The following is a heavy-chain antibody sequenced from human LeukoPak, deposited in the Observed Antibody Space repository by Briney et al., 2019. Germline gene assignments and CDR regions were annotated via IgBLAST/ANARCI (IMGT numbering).Heavy chain of an antibody. CDR3: ARDRVVPAADAFYYYGMDV. J-gene: IGHJ6*02. Sequence: GGSLRLSCAASGFTFSSYAMSWVRQAPGKGLEWVSAISGSGGSTYYADSVKGRFTISRDNSKNTLYLQMNSLRAEDTAVYYCARDRVVPAADAFYYYGMDVWGQGTTVTVSS. CDR2: ISGSGGST. V-gene: IGHV3-23*01. CDR1: GFTFSSYA. D-gene: IGHD2-2*01.